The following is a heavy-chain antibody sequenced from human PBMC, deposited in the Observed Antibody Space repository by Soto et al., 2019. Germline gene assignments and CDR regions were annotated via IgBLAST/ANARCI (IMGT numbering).Heavy chain of an antibody. J-gene: IGHJ4*02. Sequence: EVQLVESGGSLVQPGGSLRLSCVASGFTFSSYSIVWVRQAPGKGLEGVSYIFTTGTTMYYADSVKGRFTVSRDNAKNSVFLLLNGLRAEDTAVYYCARDKDWAFDYWGQGTLVTVSS. CDR2: IFTTGTTM. CDR3: ARDKDWAFDY. CDR1: GFTFSSYS. D-gene: IGHD3-9*01. V-gene: IGHV3-48*03.